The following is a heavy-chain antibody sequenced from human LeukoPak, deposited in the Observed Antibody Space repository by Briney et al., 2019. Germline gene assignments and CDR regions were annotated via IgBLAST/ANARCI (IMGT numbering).Heavy chain of an antibody. Sequence: LPGGSLRLSCAASGFTFSNSAMSWVRQAPGKGLEWVSTLSGSGITTYYADSVKGRFTISRDNSKNTLYLQMNSLRAEDTAVYYCAEGIYSSGWSYFDYWGHGTLVTVSS. CDR2: LSGSGITT. CDR3: AEGIYSSGWSYFDY. D-gene: IGHD6-19*01. J-gene: IGHJ4*01. V-gene: IGHV3-23*01. CDR1: GFTFSNSA.